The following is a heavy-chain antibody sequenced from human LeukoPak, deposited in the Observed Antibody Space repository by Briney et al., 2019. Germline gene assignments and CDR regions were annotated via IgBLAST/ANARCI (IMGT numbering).Heavy chain of an antibody. J-gene: IGHJ4*02. CDR3: AKGSSAGRPYYFDY. D-gene: IGHD3-10*01. CDR1: GFTFSNYG. V-gene: IGHV3-33*06. Sequence: PGGSLRLSCAASGFTFSNYGMHWVRQAPGKGLEWVAVIWYDGSYKYYADSVKGRFTISRDNSKSTLYLQMNSLRAEDTAVYYCAKGSSAGRPYYFDYWGQGTLVTVSS. CDR2: IWYDGSYK.